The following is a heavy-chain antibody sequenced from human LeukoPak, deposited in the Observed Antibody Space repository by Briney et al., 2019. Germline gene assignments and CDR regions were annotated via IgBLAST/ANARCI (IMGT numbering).Heavy chain of an antibody. D-gene: IGHD3-3*01. CDR2: VYYSGST. CDR3: ASLPTVFGVVIPGGGWFDP. CDR1: GFTFSSYAMH. V-gene: IGHV4-39*01. J-gene: IGHJ5*02. Sequence: GSLRLSCAASGFTFSSYAMHWVRQPPGKGLEWIGSVYYSGSTYYNPSLKSRVTISVDTSKNQFSLKLSSVTAADTAVYYCASLPTVFGVVIPGGGWFDPWGQGTLVTVSS.